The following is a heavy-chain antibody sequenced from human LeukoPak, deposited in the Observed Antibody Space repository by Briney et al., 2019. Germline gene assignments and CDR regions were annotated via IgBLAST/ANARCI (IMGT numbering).Heavy chain of an antibody. V-gene: IGHV1-2*02. J-gene: IGHJ4*02. D-gene: IGHD3-10*01. CDR1: GYTFTGYY. Sequence: ASVKVSCKASGYTFTGYYMHWVRQAPGQGLEWMGWINPNSGGTNYAQKFQGRVTMTRDTSINTAYMELSRLRSDDTAVYYCARAVRTVYYFDYWGQGTQVTVSS. CDR2: INPNSGGT. CDR3: ARAVRTVYYFDY.